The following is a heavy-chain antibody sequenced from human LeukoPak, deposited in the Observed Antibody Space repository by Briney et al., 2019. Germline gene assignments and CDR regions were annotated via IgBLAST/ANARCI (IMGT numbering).Heavy chain of an antibody. D-gene: IGHD4-23*01. V-gene: IGHV4-4*07. Sequence: SETLSLSCTVSGGSISSYYWSWVRQPAGKGLEWIGRVYVSGSIDYNPSLKSRITISVDNSKNQFSLKLTSVTAADTAVYYCARQGGLGTPASGSLEAFDYWGQGTLVTVSS. CDR2: VYVSGSI. CDR1: GGSISSYY. CDR3: ARQGGLGTPASGSLEAFDY. J-gene: IGHJ4*02.